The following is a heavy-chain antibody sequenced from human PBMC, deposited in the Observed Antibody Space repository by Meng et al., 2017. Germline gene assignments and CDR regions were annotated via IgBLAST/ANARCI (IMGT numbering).Heavy chain of an antibody. D-gene: IGHD3-10*01. V-gene: IGHV3-48*03. CDR2: ISSSGSTI. Sequence: GGSLRLSCAASGFTFSSYEMNWVRQAPGKGLEWVSYISSSGSTIYYADSVKGRFTISRDNAKNSLYLQMNSLRAEDTAVYYCARDLETYYYGSGSYYPHYGMDVWGQGTMVTVSS. CDR1: GFTFSSYE. CDR3: ARDLETYYYGSGSYYPHYGMDV. J-gene: IGHJ6*02.